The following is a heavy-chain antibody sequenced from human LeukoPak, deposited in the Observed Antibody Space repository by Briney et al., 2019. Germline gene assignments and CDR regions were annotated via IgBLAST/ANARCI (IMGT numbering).Heavy chain of an antibody. V-gene: IGHV7-4-1*02. CDR3: ARRDHSGSYQISPGDFDY. CDR2: INTNTGNP. Sequence: ASVKVSCKASRYTFSSYGMNWVRQAPGQGLEWMGGINTNTGNPTYAQGFTGRFVFSLDTSVSTAYLQISSLKAEDTAVYYCARRDHSGSYQISPGDFDYWGQGTLVTVSS. D-gene: IGHD1-26*01. J-gene: IGHJ4*02. CDR1: RYTFSSYG.